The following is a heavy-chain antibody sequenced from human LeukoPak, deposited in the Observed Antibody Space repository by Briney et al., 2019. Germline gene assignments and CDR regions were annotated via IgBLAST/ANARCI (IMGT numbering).Heavy chain of an antibody. CDR2: LYSGSDT. J-gene: IGHJ2*01. CDR3: ARVGDHFHWFLDL. CDR1: GFTVSTNY. D-gene: IGHD2-21*01. V-gene: IGHV3-53*01. Sequence: GGSLTLSCAASGFTVSTNYMNWVRQAPGKGLEWVPILYSGSDTYYADSVKGRFTISRDNSRNILFLHMNSLKAEDTAIYYCARVGDHFHWFLDLWGRGTLVAVSS.